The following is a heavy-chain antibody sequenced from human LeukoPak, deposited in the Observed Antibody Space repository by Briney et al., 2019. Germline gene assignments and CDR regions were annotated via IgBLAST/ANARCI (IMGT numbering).Heavy chain of an antibody. V-gene: IGHV3-30*02. CDR1: GFTFNSYG. D-gene: IGHD3-9*01. Sequence: GGSLRLSCAASGFTFNSYGMHWVRQAPGKGLEWVAVIWYDGSNKYYADSVKGRFTISRDNSKNTLYLQMNSLRAEDTAVYYCAKSRRLRYFDWLLYGYWGQGTLVTVSS. CDR3: AKSRRLRYFDWLLYGY. CDR2: IWYDGSNK. J-gene: IGHJ4*02.